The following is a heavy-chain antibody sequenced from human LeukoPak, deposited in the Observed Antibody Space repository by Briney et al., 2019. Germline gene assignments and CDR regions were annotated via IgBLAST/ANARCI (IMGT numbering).Heavy chain of an antibody. J-gene: IGHJ5*02. V-gene: IGHV3-9*01. Sequence: GGSLRLSCAASGFTFDDYAMHWVRQAPGKGLEGVSGISWNSGSIGYADSVKGRFTISRDNDKNSLYLQMNSLRAEDTALYYCAKALETPSSWFDPWGQGTLVTVSS. CDR1: GFTFDDYA. CDR2: ISWNSGSI. CDR3: AKALETPSSWFDP.